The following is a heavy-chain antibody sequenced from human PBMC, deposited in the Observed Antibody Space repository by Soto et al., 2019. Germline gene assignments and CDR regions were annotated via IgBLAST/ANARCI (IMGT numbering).Heavy chain of an antibody. CDR3: ARDRGLGYCSGGSCYKPAPGVYYYGMDV. J-gene: IGHJ6*02. CDR1: GGTFSSYA. Sequence: SVKVSCKASGGTFSSYAISWVRQAPGQGLEWMGGIIPIFGTANYAQKFQGRVTITADESTSTAYMELSSLRSEDTAVYYCARDRGLGYCSGGSCYKPAPGVYYYGMDVWGQGTTVTVSS. D-gene: IGHD2-15*01. V-gene: IGHV1-69*13. CDR2: IIPIFGTA.